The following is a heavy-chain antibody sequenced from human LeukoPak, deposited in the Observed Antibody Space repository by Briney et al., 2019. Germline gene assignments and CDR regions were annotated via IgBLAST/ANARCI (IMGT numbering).Heavy chain of an antibody. Sequence: TGGSLRLSCAASGFTFSSYSMNWVRQAPGKGLEWVSYISSSSTISYADSVKGRFTISRDNAKNSLYLQMNSLRAEDTAVYYCARGPSSGYYNWFDPWGQGTLVTVSS. CDR1: GFTFSSYS. J-gene: IGHJ5*02. CDR2: ISSSSTI. D-gene: IGHD3-22*01. CDR3: ARGPSSGYYNWFDP. V-gene: IGHV3-48*01.